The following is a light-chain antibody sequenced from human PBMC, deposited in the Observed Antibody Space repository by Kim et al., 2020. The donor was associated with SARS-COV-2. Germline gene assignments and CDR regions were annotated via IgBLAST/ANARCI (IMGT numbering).Light chain of an antibody. CDR2: GTS. V-gene: IGKV3-20*01. CDR1: QRFVISY. CDR3: QQYSSSPPYS. Sequence: STGERSTRTCQTSQRFVISYLAWYTQPPHPAPHPLIYGTSSRATCIPHRFTVIRSLTDFTLPISRLEPEDFAVYYCQQYSSSPPYSFGQGTKLE. J-gene: IGKJ2*03.